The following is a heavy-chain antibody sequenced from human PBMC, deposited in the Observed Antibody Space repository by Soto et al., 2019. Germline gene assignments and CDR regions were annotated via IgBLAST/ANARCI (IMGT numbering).Heavy chain of an antibody. D-gene: IGHD3-10*01. Sequence: QVQLQESGPGLVKPSQTLSLTCTVSGGSINSGGYYWSWIRQYPGGGLEYMGYIYYRGSTYYNPSLRSRLTIAMDTSKNQFSLRLTSVTAADTAVYYCAREVFDSGTGWFDPWGQGTLVIVSS. CDR2: IYYRGST. J-gene: IGHJ5*02. CDR3: AREVFDSGTGWFDP. V-gene: IGHV4-31*03. CDR1: GGSINSGGYY.